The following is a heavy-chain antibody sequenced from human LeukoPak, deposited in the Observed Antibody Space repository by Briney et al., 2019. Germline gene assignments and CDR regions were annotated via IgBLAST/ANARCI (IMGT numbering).Heavy chain of an antibody. CDR3: ATTTWVEALDI. CDR2: IYTSGST. D-gene: IGHD5-12*01. J-gene: IGHJ3*02. CDR1: GGSISSYY. V-gene: IGHV4-4*07. Sequence: ASETLSLTCTVSGGSISSYYWSWIRQPAGKGLEWIGRIYTSGSTNYNPSLKSRVTMSVDTSKNQFSLKLSSVTAADTAVYYCATTTWVEALDIWGQGTMVTVSS.